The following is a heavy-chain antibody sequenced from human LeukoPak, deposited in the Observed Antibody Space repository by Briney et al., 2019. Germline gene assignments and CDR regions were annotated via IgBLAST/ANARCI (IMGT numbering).Heavy chain of an antibody. Sequence: ASVKVSCKTSGYTFTSYGINWVRQAPGQGLEWMGRISAHNGNANYAQKFQGRVTMTTDTLATTAYMELRSLRSDDTAVYYRARDLERYYDLEGRSGYWGQGTLVTVSS. D-gene: IGHD3-16*01. V-gene: IGHV1-18*01. CDR1: GYTFTSYG. J-gene: IGHJ4*02. CDR2: ISAHNGNA. CDR3: ARDLERYYDLEGRSGY.